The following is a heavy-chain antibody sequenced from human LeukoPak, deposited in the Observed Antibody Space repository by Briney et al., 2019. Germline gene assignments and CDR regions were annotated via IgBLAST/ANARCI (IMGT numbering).Heavy chain of an antibody. CDR2: IYYSGST. J-gene: IGHJ4*02. D-gene: IGHD6-13*01. CDR1: GGSISSYY. CDR3: ASGHSSMYSSSPLPHDY. Sequence: SETLSLTCTVSGGSISSYYWSWIRQPPGKGLEWTGYIYYSGSTNYNPSLKSRVTISVDTSKNQFSLKLSSVTAADTAVYYCASGHSSMYSSSPLPHDYWGQGTLVTVSS. V-gene: IGHV4-59*08.